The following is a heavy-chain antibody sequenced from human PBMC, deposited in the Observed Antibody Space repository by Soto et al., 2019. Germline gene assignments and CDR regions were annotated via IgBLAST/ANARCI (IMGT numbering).Heavy chain of an antibody. V-gene: IGHV4-59*08. J-gene: IGHJ6*02. CDR2: IYYTGST. D-gene: IGHD3-22*01. Sequence: PSETLSLTCTVSGGSIGSYYSSWMRQPPGKGLEWIGHIYYTGSTNYNPSLKGRVTMSIDTSENQFSLKLRSGTAADTAVYYCARHYFDSSGYHFALGLDVWGQGTTVTVSS. CDR1: GGSIGSYY. CDR3: ARHYFDSSGYHFALGLDV.